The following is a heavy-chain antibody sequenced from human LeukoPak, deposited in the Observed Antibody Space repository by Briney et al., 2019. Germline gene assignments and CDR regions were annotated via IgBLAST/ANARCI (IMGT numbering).Heavy chain of an antibody. D-gene: IGHD3-16*01. CDR2: IYYSGST. V-gene: IGHV4-59*08. Sequence: SETLSLTCTVSGGSISSYYWSWIRLPPGKGLEWIGYIYYSGSTNYNPSLKSRVTISVDTSKNQFSLKLRSVTAADTAVYYCARLKMGAYFDLWGRGTLVTVSS. CDR1: GGSISSYY. J-gene: IGHJ2*01. CDR3: ARLKMGAYFDL.